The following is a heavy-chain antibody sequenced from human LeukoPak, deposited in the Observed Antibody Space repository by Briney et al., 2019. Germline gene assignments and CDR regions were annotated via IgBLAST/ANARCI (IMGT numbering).Heavy chain of an antibody. CDR2: ISGSGGST. CDR3: AKDWYSSGWYEGYYYGMDV. CDR1: GFTFSCYA. J-gene: IGHJ6*04. D-gene: IGHD6-19*01. V-gene: IGHV3-23*01. Sequence: GGSLRLSCAASGFTFSCYAMSWVRQAPGKGLEWVSAISGSGGSTYYADSVKGRFTISRDNSKNTLYLQMNSLRAEDTAVYYCAKDWYSSGWYEGYYYGMDVWGKGTRSPSPQ.